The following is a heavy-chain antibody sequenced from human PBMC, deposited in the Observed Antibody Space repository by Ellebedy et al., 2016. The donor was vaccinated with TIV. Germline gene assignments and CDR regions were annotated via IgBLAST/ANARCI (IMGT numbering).Heavy chain of an antibody. V-gene: IGHV1-18*01. CDR1: GYTFSSYG. D-gene: IGHD3-16*01. CDR2: TSGYNGNT. J-gene: IGHJ6*02. CDR3: ARDRMRGDPRSSYYYGMDV. Sequence: AASVKVSCKASGYTFSSYGISWVRQAPGQGLEWMGWTSGYNGNTNYAQNLQGRVTMTTDTSTSTAYMDLRSRRSADTAVYYCARDRMRGDPRSSYYYGMDVWGQGTTVTVSS.